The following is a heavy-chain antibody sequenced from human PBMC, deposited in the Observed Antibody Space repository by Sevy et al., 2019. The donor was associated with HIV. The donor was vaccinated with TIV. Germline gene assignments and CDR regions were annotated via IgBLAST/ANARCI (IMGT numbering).Heavy chain of an antibody. CDR2: ISTYRGDS. CDR3: AIGYCRTSSCYGSTWFDP. D-gene: IGHD2-2*01. Sequence: ASVKVSCQTSGYSFTNYGVSWVRQAPGQGLEWMGWISTYRGDSEYVEKFQGRVTLTRDTSTSTAYMELRNLKSDDTAVYYCAIGYCRTSSCYGSTWFDPWGQGTLVTVSS. V-gene: IGHV1-18*01. CDR1: GYSFTNYG. J-gene: IGHJ5*02.